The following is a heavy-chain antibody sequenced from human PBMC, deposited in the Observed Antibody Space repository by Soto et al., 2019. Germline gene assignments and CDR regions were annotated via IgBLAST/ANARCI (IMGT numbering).Heavy chain of an antibody. D-gene: IGHD3-10*01. Sequence: QVQLVQSGAEVKKPGASVKVSCKASGYTFTNYGISWVRQAPGQGLEWMGWISAYNGNTKYAQKLQGRVTITTDTSPSTAYMELRSLRSDDTAVYYCASGVGSGSYYNQYNWFDPWGQGTLVTVSS. CDR1: GYTFTNYG. CDR2: ISAYNGNT. V-gene: IGHV1-18*01. J-gene: IGHJ5*02. CDR3: ASGVGSGSYYNQYNWFDP.